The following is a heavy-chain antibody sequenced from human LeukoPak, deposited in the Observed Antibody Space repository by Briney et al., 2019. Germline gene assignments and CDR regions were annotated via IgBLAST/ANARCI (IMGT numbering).Heavy chain of an antibody. V-gene: IGHV4-34*01. Sequence: SETLSLTCTVYGGSFSGYYWTWIRQSPGKGREWIGEINHSIITNYNPSLESRVTISVDTSKRQFSLILRSITAADTAVYYCARGVRKTALRIWGQGTLVTVSS. CDR1: GGSFSGYY. CDR3: ARGVRKTALRI. CDR2: INHSIIT. J-gene: IGHJ4*02. D-gene: IGHD5-18*01.